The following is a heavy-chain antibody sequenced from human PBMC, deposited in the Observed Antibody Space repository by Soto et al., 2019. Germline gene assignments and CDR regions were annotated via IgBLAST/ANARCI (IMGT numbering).Heavy chain of an antibody. V-gene: IGHV3-23*01. Sequence: EVQLLESGGGLVQPGGSLRLSCAASGFTFSSYSMNRVRQAPGKGLEWVASVGGGGDNTFYADSVKGRFTISRDDSQNTLYLQMNSLRAEDTAVYFCAKRDSGSGRSPPLINYWGQGTLVTVSS. CDR1: GFTFSSYS. CDR3: AKRDSGSGRSPPLINY. J-gene: IGHJ4*02. CDR2: VGGGGDNT. D-gene: IGHD3-10*01.